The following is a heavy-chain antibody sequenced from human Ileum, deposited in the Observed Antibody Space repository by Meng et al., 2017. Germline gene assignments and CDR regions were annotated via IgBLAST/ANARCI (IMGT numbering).Heavy chain of an antibody. Sequence: VYSRESGAALVMASGTWSASAEWSGDAVGNTNWWDWLRQCPGKWLGWIGEIEHSGRTIFIASLQSRATISLDESKNQFSLTLTTVTAADTAEYYCARGVWVIRGVFDYWGQGILVTVSS. V-gene: IGHV4-4*02. J-gene: IGHJ4*02. CDR1: GDAVGNTNW. CDR3: ARGVWVIRGVFDY. D-gene: IGHD3-16*01. CDR2: IEHSGRT.